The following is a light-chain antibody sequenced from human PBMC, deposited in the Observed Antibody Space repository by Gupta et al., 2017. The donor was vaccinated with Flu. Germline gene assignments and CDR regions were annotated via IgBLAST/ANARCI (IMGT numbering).Light chain of an antibody. J-gene: IGLJ3*02. CDR2: EVS. Sequence: QSALTQPAPVSGSPGQSITISCTGTSSDVGSYNFVSWYQQHPGKAPKLLIYEVSRRPSGVANRFSGSKSVNTASLTISGLQAEDEAHYYCTSYTSSTTPVFGGGTKLTVL. V-gene: IGLV2-14*01. CDR1: SSDVGSYNF. CDR3: TSYTSSTTPV.